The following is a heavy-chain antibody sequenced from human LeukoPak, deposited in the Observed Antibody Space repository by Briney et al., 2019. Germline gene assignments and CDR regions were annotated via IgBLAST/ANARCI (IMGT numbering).Heavy chain of an antibody. Sequence: ASVKVSCKASGYTFPSYFMHWVRQAPGQGLEWMGIINPTGGSTTYAQKFQGRVTMTRDASTSTVYTELSSLRSDDTAVYYCARTAARRFDYWGQGTLVTVSS. CDR1: GYTFPSYF. J-gene: IGHJ4*02. V-gene: IGHV1-46*01. D-gene: IGHD6-6*01. CDR2: INPTGGST. CDR3: ARTAARRFDY.